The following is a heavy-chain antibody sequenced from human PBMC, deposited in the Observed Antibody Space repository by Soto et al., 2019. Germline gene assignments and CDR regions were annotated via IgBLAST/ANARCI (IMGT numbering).Heavy chain of an antibody. D-gene: IGHD1-26*01. CDR1: GGSISSSSYY. V-gene: IGHV4-39*07. J-gene: IGHJ4*02. CDR3: ARWELLRGNYFDY. Sequence: SQTLSLTCTVSGGSISSSSYYWGWIRQPPGKGLEWIGSIYYSGSTYYNPSLKSRVTISVDTSKNQFSLKLSSVTAADTAVYYCARWELLRGNYFDYWGQGTLVTVSS. CDR2: IYYSGST.